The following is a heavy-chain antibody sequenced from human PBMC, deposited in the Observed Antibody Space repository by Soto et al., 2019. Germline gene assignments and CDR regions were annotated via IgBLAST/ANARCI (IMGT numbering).Heavy chain of an antibody. CDR2: IDPSDSYT. CDR1: GYSFTSYW. CDR3: ARPLTGTTSLYYYYGMDV. V-gene: IGHV5-10-1*01. Sequence: XESLKISCKGSGYSFTSYWISWVRQIPGKGLEWMGRIDPSDSYTNYSPSFQGHVTISADKSISTAYLQWSSLKASDTAMYYCARPLTGTTSLYYYYGMDVWGQGTTVTVSS. D-gene: IGHD1-7*01. J-gene: IGHJ6*02.